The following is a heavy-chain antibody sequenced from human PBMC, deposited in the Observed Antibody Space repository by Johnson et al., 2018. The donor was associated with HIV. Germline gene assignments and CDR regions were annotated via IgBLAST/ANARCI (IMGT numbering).Heavy chain of an antibody. Sequence: VQLVESGGGVVQPGRSLRLSCVASGFTFDDYAMHWVRQAPGKGLEWVSGISWNSGSIGYADSVKGRFTISRDNAKNSLYVQMNSLRVEDTALYYCAKGYGSGSYYNGNAFDIWGQGTLFTVSS. J-gene: IGHJ3*02. D-gene: IGHD3-10*01. V-gene: IGHV3-9*01. CDR2: ISWNSGSI. CDR1: GFTFDDYA. CDR3: AKGYGSGSYYNGNAFDI.